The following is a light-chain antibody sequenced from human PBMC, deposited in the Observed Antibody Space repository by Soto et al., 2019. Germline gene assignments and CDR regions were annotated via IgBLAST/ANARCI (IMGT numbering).Light chain of an antibody. CDR2: GAS. CDR1: QTISSN. J-gene: IGKJ3*01. V-gene: IGKV3-15*01. Sequence: DIVMTQSPANLSVSPGERATLSCRASQTISSNLAWYQQKPGQTPRLLIYGASTRAAGIPARFSGSGSGTDFTLTVTSLQSEDFAVYYCQQYNNWPPFTFGPGTKVDIK. CDR3: QQYNNWPPFT.